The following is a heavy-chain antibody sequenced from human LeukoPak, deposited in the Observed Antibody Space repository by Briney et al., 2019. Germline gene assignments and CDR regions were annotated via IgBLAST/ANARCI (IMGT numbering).Heavy chain of an antibody. D-gene: IGHD3-10*01. CDR3: AKTDYYGSGSYQYYFDY. CDR1: GFTFDDYA. Sequence: PGRPLRLSCAASGFTFDDYAMHWVRQAPGKGLEWVSGISWNSGSIGYADSVKGRFTISRDNAKNSLYLQMNSLRAEDTALYYCAKTDYYGSGSYQYYFDYWGQGTLVTVSS. CDR2: ISWNSGSI. V-gene: IGHV3-9*01. J-gene: IGHJ4*02.